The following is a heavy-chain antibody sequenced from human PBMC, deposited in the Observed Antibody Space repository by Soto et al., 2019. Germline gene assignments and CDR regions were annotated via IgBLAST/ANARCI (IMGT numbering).Heavy chain of an antibody. CDR2: ISFDGSTK. V-gene: IGHV3-30-3*01. J-gene: IGHJ6*02. D-gene: IGHD2-2*01. Sequence: QVQLVEFGGGVVQPGRSLRLSCAASRLTFSNYAMHWVRQAPGKGLQWVALISFDGSTKYYADSVKGRFTISRANSKNTLYLQMNSLRAEDTAVYYCARSPGYCSTTRCYGRDFAMDVWGQGTTVTVSS. CDR1: RLTFSNYA. CDR3: ARSPGYCSTTRCYGRDFAMDV.